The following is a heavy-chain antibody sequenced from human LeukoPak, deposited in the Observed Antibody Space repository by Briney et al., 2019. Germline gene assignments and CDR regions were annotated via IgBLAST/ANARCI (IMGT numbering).Heavy chain of an antibody. J-gene: IGHJ1*01. CDR2: IIPIFGTA. Sequence: EASVKVSCKASGGTFSSYAISWVRQAPGQGLEWMGGIIPIFGTANYAQKFQGRVTITADESTSTAYMELSSLRSEDTAVYYCARGRVGYDFWSGYYHPEYFQHWGQGTLVTVSS. CDR3: ARGRVGYDFWSGYYHPEYFQH. CDR1: GGTFSSYA. V-gene: IGHV1-69*13. D-gene: IGHD3-3*01.